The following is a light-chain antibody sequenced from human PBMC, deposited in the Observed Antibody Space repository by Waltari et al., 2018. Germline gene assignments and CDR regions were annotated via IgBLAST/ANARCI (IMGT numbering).Light chain of an antibody. CDR2: GVS. Sequence: EIVMTQSPGTLSVSPGERATLSCRTSQSVSSNLAWYQQKPGQAPRVLIYGVSTRAPGIPPRFSGSGSGTEFTLTISRLQSEDFAVYYCQQYNNGPPWTFGQGTKVEIK. J-gene: IGKJ1*01. CDR1: QSVSSN. V-gene: IGKV3-15*01. CDR3: QQYNNGPPWT.